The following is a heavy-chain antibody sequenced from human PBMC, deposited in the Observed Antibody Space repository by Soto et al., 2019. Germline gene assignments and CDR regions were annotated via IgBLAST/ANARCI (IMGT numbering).Heavy chain of an antibody. Sequence: SETLSLTCTVSGASISIDEYHWGWIRQPPGKGLEWIGSVKSSGTYYNPSLRSRITISVDTSQNQFSLRLRSVTAADTAVYYCARHRWGSGSYSGILDFWGQGALVTVSS. D-gene: IGHD3-10*01. V-gene: IGHV4-39*01. CDR2: VKSSGT. CDR3: ARHRWGSGSYSGILDF. J-gene: IGHJ4*02. CDR1: GASISIDEYH.